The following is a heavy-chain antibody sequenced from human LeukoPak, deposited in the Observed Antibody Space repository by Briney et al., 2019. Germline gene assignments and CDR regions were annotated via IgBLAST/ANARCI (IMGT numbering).Heavy chain of an antibody. CDR3: ARVNRDGYNYGGAFDI. CDR2: INHSGST. CDR1: GGSFSGYY. Sequence: SETLSLTCAAYGGSFSGYYWSWIRQPPGKGLEWIGEINHSGSTNYNPSLKSRVTISVDTSKNQFSLKLSSVTAADTAVYYCARVNRDGYNYGGAFDIWGQGTMVTVSS. V-gene: IGHV4-34*01. D-gene: IGHD5-24*01. J-gene: IGHJ3*02.